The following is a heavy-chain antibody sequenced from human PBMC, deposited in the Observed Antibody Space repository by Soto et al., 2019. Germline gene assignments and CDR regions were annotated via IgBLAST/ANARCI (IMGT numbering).Heavy chain of an antibody. D-gene: IGHD2-15*01. Sequence: SGPTLVNPTQTLTLTCTFSGFSLSTSGVGVAWIRQPPGKALEWLALIYWDDDKRYRPSLETRLTITKDTSKNQVVLTMTNMDSVDTATYYCAYLPCSGGSCYWFSYSGMDVWGQGTTVTVSS. J-gene: IGHJ6*02. CDR2: IYWDDDK. CDR3: AYLPCSGGSCYWFSYSGMDV. V-gene: IGHV2-5*02. CDR1: GFSLSTSGVG.